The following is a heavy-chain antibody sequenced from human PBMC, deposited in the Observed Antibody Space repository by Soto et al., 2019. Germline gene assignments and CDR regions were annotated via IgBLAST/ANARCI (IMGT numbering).Heavy chain of an antibody. V-gene: IGHV4-59*01. CDR3: ARDMGGAISPLLSPRGYGMDV. CDR1: GGSINSYY. J-gene: IGHJ6*02. Sequence: SETLSLTCTVSGGSINSYYWSWIRQTPGKGLEWIGYIYNSGSANYNPSLKSRVTISVDTSKKQFSLRLTSVTAADTAVYYCARDMGGAISPLLSPRGYGMDVWGQGTTVTVS. CDR2: IYNSGSA. D-gene: IGHD3-10*01.